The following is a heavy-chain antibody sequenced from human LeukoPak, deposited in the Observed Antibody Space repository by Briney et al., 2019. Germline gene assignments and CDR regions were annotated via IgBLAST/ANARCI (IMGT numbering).Heavy chain of an antibody. Sequence: ASVKVSCTASGYTFNNNAMHWVRQAPGQGLEWMGWINAGNGDTKYSQKFQGRVTFVRDTPASTAYMELSSLRSEDTAVYYCAHDHSNYYYGMDVWGQGTTVTVSS. J-gene: IGHJ6*02. CDR2: INAGNGDT. CDR1: GYTFNNNA. CDR3: AHDHSNYYYGMDV. V-gene: IGHV1-3*01. D-gene: IGHD4-11*01.